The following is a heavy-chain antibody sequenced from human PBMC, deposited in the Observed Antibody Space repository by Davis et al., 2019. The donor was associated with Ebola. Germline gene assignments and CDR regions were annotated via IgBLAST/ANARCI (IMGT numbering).Heavy chain of an antibody. CDR1: GYTFTSYG. D-gene: IGHD3-3*01. J-gene: IGHJ4*02. V-gene: IGHV1-18*01. CDR2: ISAYNGNT. CDR3: ARDRLYFWSGYWDY. Sequence: ASVKVSCKASGYTFTSYGISWVRQAPGQGLEWMGWISAYNGNTNYAQKLQGRVTMTTDTSTSTAYMELRSLRSDDTAVYYCARDRLYFWSGYWDYWGQGTLVTVSS.